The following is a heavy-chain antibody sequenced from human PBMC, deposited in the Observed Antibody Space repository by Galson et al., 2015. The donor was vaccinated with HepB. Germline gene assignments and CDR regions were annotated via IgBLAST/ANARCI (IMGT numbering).Heavy chain of an antibody. CDR3: ARGDDYGGSNWSDP. CDR2: IIPIFGTA. V-gene: IGHV1-69*06. Sequence: SCKASGYTFTGYYMHWVRQAPGQGLEWMGGIIPIFGTANYGQKFQGRVTITADKSTSTAYMELSSLRSEDTAVYYCARGDDYGGSNWSDPWGQGTLVTVSS. J-gene: IGHJ5*02. D-gene: IGHD4-23*01. CDR1: GYTFTGYY.